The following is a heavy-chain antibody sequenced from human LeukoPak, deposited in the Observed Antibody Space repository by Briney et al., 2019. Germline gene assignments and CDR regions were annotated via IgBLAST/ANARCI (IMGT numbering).Heavy chain of an antibody. Sequence: PGGSLRLSCAASGFTFSSYAMSWVRQAPGKGLEWVSAISGSGGSTYYAASVRGRFTIFRDNAKNSLYLQMNSLRAEDTAVYYCAPWGANPYWGQGTLVTVSS. CDR1: GFTFSSYA. J-gene: IGHJ4*02. CDR3: APWGANPY. D-gene: IGHD3-16*01. CDR2: ISGSGGST. V-gene: IGHV3-23*01.